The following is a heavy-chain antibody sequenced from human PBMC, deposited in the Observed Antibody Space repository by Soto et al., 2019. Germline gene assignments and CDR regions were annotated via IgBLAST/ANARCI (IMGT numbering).Heavy chain of an antibody. Sequence: ASVKVSCKASGGTFSSYTISWVRQAPGQGLEWMGRIIPILGIANYAQKFQGRVTITADKSTSTAYMELSSLRSEDTAVYYCARHEGSSAGDLDYWGQGTLVTVSS. CDR1: GGTFSSYT. D-gene: IGHD6-6*01. CDR2: IIPILGIA. CDR3: ARHEGSSAGDLDY. J-gene: IGHJ4*02. V-gene: IGHV1-69*02.